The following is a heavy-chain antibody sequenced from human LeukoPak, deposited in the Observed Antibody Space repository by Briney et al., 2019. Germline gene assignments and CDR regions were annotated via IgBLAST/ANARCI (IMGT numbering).Heavy chain of an antibody. CDR1: GYTFTSYY. CDR3: ARGGVLRYFDWLLHGYFDY. V-gene: IGHV1-46*01. J-gene: IGHJ4*02. Sequence: ASVKVSCKASGYTFTSYYMHWVRQAPGQGLEWMGIINPSGGSTSYAQKFQGGVTMTRDMSTSTVYMELSSLRSEDTAVYYCARGGVLRYFDWLLHGYFDYWGQGTLVTVSS. CDR2: INPSGGST. D-gene: IGHD3-9*01.